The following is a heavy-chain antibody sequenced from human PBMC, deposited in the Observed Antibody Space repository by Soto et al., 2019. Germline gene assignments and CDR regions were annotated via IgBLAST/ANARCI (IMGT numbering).Heavy chain of an antibody. V-gene: IGHV4-4*02. D-gene: IGHD3-3*01. CDR1: GGSISSSNW. CDR2: IYHSGST. Sequence: SETLSLTCAVSGGSISSSNWWSWVRQPPGKGLEWIGEIYHSGSTNYNPPLKSRVTISVDKSKNQFSLKLSSVTAADTAVYYCASRGGGFLEWLSSSGMDVWGQGTTVTVSS. CDR3: ASRGGGFLEWLSSSGMDV. J-gene: IGHJ6*02.